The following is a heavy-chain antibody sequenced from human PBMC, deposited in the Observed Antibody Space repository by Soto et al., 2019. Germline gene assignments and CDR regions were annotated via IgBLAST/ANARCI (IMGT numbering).Heavy chain of an antibody. V-gene: IGHV4-30-2*01. D-gene: IGHD4-17*01. CDR3: AREGTTVTTDDAFDI. J-gene: IGHJ3*02. CDR1: GGSISRGGNP. CDR2: IYHSGST. Sequence: SETLCLSCAVSGGSISRGGNPWSCIRQPPGKGLEWIGYIYHSGSTYYNPSLKSRVTISVDRSKNQFSLKLSSVTAADTAVYYCAREGTTVTTDDAFDIWGQGTMVT.